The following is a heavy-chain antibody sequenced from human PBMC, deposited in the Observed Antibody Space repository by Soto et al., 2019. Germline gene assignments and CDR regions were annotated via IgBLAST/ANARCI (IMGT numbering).Heavy chain of an antibody. J-gene: IGHJ5*01. V-gene: IGHV4-31*03. CDR1: GGSISGGGYY. Sequence: PSETGCLTCPVSGGSISGGGYYWSWIRQHPEKGLEWIGYIYYSGSSYYNPSLKSRVTISVDTSKNQFSLDLSSVTAADRSVSYYASPYCGGDCYSTGIWFAPWGQGTLLNVSS. D-gene: IGHD2-21*02. CDR3: ASPYCGGDCYSTGIWFAP. CDR2: IYYSGSS.